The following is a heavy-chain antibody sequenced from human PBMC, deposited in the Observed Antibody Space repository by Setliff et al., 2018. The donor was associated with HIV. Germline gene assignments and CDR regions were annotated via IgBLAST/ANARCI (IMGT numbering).Heavy chain of an antibody. D-gene: IGHD5-12*01. CDR1: GGSISSGGYY. J-gene: IGHJ4*02. V-gene: IGHV4-31*03. CDR3: ARDHSRGSIDY. CDR2: IYYSGST. Sequence: PSETLSLTCTVSGGSISSGGYYWSWIRQHPGKGLEWIGYIYYSGSTYYNPSLKSRVTISVDTSKNQFSLKLSSVTAADTAVYYCARDHSRGSIDYWGQGTLVTVSS.